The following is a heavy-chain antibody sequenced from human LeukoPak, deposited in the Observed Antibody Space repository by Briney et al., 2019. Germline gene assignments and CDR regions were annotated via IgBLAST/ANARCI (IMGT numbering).Heavy chain of an antibody. V-gene: IGHV6-1*01. Sequence: SQTLSLTCAISGDSVSSNTAAWNWIRPSPSRGLEWLGWTYYRSKWYNDYAVSVISRITINPDTSKNQCFLQLNSVTPEDTAVYYCGREVARPTLPDAFDIWGQGTMVTVSS. CDR1: GDSVSSNTAA. CDR2: TYYRSKWYN. J-gene: IGHJ3*02. CDR3: GREVARPTLPDAFDI. D-gene: IGHD3-16*01.